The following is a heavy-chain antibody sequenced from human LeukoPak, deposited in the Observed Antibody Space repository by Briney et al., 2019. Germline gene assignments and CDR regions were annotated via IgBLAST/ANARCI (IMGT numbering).Heavy chain of an antibody. J-gene: IGHJ4*02. CDR3: ARPTSEGARSSFDY. D-gene: IGHD2-2*01. CDR1: GYTFTGYY. Sequence: SVKVSCKASGYTFTGYYMHWVRQAPGQGLEWMGEIIPMFGTGNYAQKFQGRVTITADKSTSTAYMELSSLRSEDTAVYYCARPTSEGARSSFDYWGQGTLVTVSS. V-gene: IGHV1-69*06. CDR2: IIPMFGTG.